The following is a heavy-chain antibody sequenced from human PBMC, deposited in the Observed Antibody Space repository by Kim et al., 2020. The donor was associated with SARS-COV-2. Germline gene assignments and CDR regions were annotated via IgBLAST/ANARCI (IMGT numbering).Heavy chain of an antibody. CDR1: GGSISSYY. CDR2: IYYSGST. V-gene: IGHV4-59*13. J-gene: IGHJ5*02. Sequence: SETLSLTCTVSGGSISSYYWSWIRQPPGKGLEWIGYIYYSGSTNYNPSLKSRVTISVDTSKNQFSLKLSSVTAADTAVYYCARTLYGSGSYWLSSSVWFDPWGQGTLVTVSS. CDR3: ARTLYGSGSYWLSSSVWFDP. D-gene: IGHD3-10*01.